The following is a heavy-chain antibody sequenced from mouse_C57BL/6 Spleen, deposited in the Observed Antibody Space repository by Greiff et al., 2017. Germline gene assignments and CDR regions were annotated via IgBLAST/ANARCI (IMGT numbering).Heavy chain of an antibody. J-gene: IGHJ4*01. CDR3: ARQIYDGYYGGAMDY. CDR1: GFTFSDYY. D-gene: IGHD2-3*01. CDR2: ISNGGGST. V-gene: IGHV5-12*01. Sequence: DVKLVESGGGLVQPGGSLKLSCAASGFTFSDYYMYWVRQTPEKRLEWVAYISNGGGSTYYPDTVKGRFTISRDNAKNTLYLQMSRLKSEDTAMYYCARQIYDGYYGGAMDYWGQGTSVTVSS.